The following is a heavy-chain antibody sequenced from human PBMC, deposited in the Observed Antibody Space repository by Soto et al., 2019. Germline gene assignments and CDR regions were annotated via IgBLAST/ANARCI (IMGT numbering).Heavy chain of an antibody. D-gene: IGHD3-9*01. J-gene: IGHJ4*02. CDR3: ARGRGWLLSPSFDY. V-gene: IGHV3-30-3*01. Sequence: GGSLRLSCAASGFTFSSYAMHWVRQAPGKGLEWVAVISYDGSNKYYADSVKGRSTISRDNSKNTLYLQMNSLRAEDTAVYYCARGRGWLLSPSFDYWGQGTLVTVSS. CDR1: GFTFSSYA. CDR2: ISYDGSNK.